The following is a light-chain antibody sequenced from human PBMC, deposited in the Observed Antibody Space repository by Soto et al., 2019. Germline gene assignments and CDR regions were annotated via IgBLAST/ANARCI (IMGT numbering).Light chain of an antibody. J-gene: IGKJ1*01. V-gene: IGKV3-20*01. CDR2: GAS. CDR3: HQYGTSVWA. CDR1: QSVNSNY. Sequence: EIVLTQSPGTLSLSPGERATLSCRASQSVNSNYLAWSQQKPGQAPRLLIYGASSRATGIPDRFSGSGSGTDFTLTISRLEPDDFAVYYCHQYGTSVWAFGQGTKLEV.